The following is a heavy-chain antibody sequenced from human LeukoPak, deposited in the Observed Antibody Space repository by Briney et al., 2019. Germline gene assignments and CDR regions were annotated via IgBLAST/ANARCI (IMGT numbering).Heavy chain of an antibody. J-gene: IGHJ4*02. CDR1: GFSFSSYA. CDR3: ARDRDSSGWFDY. V-gene: IGHV4-59*01. Sequence: GSLRLSCAASGFSFSSYAMSWVRQPPGKGLEWIGFIYYSGSANYNPSLKSRVTMSVDTSKNQFSLKLSSVTAADTAFYYCARDRDSSGWFDYWGQGTLVTVSS. CDR2: IYYSGSA. D-gene: IGHD6-19*01.